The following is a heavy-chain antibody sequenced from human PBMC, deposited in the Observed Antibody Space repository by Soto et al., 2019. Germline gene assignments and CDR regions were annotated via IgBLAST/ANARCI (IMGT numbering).Heavy chain of an antibody. Sequence: QAQLVESGGGVVQPGRSLRLSCAASGFTFKIYALHWVRQAPGKGLGWVAVISFDGDKIYYSDSVKGRFTISRDNFKNMLYLQMNNLRVEDAGLYFCAREDDYNYRYFNYGLDVWGQGTTVTVSS. J-gene: IGHJ6*02. D-gene: IGHD5-12*01. CDR1: GFTFKIYA. CDR3: AREDDYNYRYFNYGLDV. CDR2: ISFDGDKI. V-gene: IGHV3-30-3*01.